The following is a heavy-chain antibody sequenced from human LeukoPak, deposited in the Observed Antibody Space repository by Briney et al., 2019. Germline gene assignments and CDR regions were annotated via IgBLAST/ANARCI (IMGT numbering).Heavy chain of an antibody. D-gene: IGHD2-2*01. J-gene: IGHJ4*02. V-gene: IGHV3-23*01. CDR1: GFTFSSYA. Sequence: PGGSLRLSCAASGFTFSSYAMSWVRQAPGKGLEWVSAISGSGGSTHYVDSVKGRFTISRDNSKNTLYLQMNSLRAEDTAVYYCAKRYCSSSSCSLFDYWGQGTLVTVSS. CDR2: ISGSGGST. CDR3: AKRYCSSSSCSLFDY.